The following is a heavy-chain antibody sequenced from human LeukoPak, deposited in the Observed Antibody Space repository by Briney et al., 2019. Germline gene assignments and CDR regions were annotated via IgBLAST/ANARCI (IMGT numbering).Heavy chain of an antibody. V-gene: IGHV4-59*01. D-gene: IGHD2-15*01. CDR1: GGSISSYY. CDR2: IYYTGST. J-gene: IGHJ4*02. CDR3: ARGGSKQEY. Sequence: PSVTLSLTCTVSGGSISSYYWSWIRQPPGKGLEWIGYIYYTGSTNYNPSLKSRVTISVDTSKNQFSLKLSSVTAADTAVYYCARGGSKQEYWGQGTLVSVSS.